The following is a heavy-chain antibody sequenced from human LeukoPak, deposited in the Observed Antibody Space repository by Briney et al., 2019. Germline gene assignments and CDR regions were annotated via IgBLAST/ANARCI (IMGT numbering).Heavy chain of an antibody. D-gene: IGHD1-1*01. CDR1: GYTFTSYY. CDR3: AIPANWYYFDY. Sequence: ASVKVSCKASGYTFTSYYMHWVRQAPGQGLEWMGIINPSGGSTSYAQKFQGRVTMTRDTSTSTVYMELSSLRSEDTAVYYCAIPANWYYFDYWGQGTLVTVSS. J-gene: IGHJ4*02. V-gene: IGHV1-46*01. CDR2: INPSGGST.